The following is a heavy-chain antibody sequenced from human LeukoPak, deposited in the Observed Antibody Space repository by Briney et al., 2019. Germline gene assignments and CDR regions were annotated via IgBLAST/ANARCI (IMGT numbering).Heavy chain of an antibody. V-gene: IGHV3-48*03. J-gene: IGHJ4*02. Sequence: PGGFLRLSCAASGFTFSSYEMNWVRQAPGKGLEWVSYISSSGSTIYYADSVKGRFTMSRDNAKNSLYLQMNSLRAEDTAVYYCARDPTGGAFDYWGQGTLVTVSS. CDR3: ARDPTGGAFDY. CDR1: GFTFSSYE. CDR2: ISSSGSTI. D-gene: IGHD3-10*01.